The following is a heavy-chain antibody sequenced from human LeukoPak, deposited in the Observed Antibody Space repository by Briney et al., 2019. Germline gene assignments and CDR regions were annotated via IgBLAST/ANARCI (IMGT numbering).Heavy chain of an antibody. CDR3: ARGNGYVWGSYRYKMDV. J-gene: IGHJ6*04. CDR2: MNPNSGNT. V-gene: IGHV1-8*03. Sequence: ASVKVSCKASGYTFTRYDINWVRQATGQGLEWMGWMNPNSGNTGYEQKFQGRVTITRNTSTSTAYMELSSLRSEDTAVYYCARGNGYVWGSYRYKMDVWGKGTTVTVSS. D-gene: IGHD3-16*02. CDR1: GYTFTRYD.